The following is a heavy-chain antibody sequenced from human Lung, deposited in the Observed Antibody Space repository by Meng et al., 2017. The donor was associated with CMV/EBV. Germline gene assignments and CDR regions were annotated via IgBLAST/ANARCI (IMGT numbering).Heavy chain of an antibody. Sequence: GESLKISCKASGYRFTNYWIDWVRQMPGKGLEWMGIIYPGDSDTRYSPSFQGQVTISADKSVTTAYLQWSSLKASDTAMYYCAKLNGQMAAHYWGQGALVTVSS. CDR2: IYPGDSDT. CDR1: GYRFTNYW. CDR3: AKLNGQMAAHY. D-gene: IGHD5-24*01. J-gene: IGHJ4*02. V-gene: IGHV5-51*01.